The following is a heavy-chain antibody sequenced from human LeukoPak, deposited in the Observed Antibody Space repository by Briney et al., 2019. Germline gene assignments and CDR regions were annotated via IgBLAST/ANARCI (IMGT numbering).Heavy chain of an antibody. CDR1: GFSLSTDGLA. CDR2: IYWDDDK. V-gene: IGHV2-5*02. CDR3: AHSRGYCSSTSCSNFDY. D-gene: IGHD2-2*01. Sequence: SGPTLVKPTQTLTLTCTFSGFSLSTDGLAVGWIRQPPGKALEWLALIYWDDDKRYSPSLKSRLTITKDTSKNQVVLTMTNMDPVDTATYYCAHSRGYCSSTSCSNFDYWGQGTLVTVSS. J-gene: IGHJ4*02.